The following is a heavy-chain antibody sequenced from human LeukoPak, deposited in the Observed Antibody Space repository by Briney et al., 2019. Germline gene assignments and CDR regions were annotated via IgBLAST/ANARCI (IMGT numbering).Heavy chain of an antibody. Sequence: GGSLRLSCAASGFTFSNAWTSWVRQAPGKGLEWVGRIKSKTDGGTTDYAAPVKGRFTISRDDSKNTLYLQMNSLKTEDTAVYYCTTGKMARRYYFDYSGQGTLVTVSS. V-gene: IGHV3-15*01. CDR2: IKSKTDGGTT. CDR3: TTGKMARRYYFDY. CDR1: GFTFSNAW. J-gene: IGHJ4*02. D-gene: IGHD5-24*01.